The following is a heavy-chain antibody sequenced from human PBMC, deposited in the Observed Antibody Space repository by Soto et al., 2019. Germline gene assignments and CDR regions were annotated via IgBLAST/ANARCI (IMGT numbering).Heavy chain of an antibody. V-gene: IGHV1-2*02. CDR2: INPNSGGT. J-gene: IGHJ5*02. Sequence: QVQLVQSGAEVKKPGASVKVSCKASGYTFTGYYMHWVRQAPGQGLEWMGWINPNSGGTNYAQKFQGRVTMTRETSISTAYMELSRLRSDDTAVYYCARGASGSYYGYSNWFDPWGQGTLVTVSS. CDR1: GYTFTGYY. CDR3: ARGASGSYYGYSNWFDP. D-gene: IGHD1-26*01.